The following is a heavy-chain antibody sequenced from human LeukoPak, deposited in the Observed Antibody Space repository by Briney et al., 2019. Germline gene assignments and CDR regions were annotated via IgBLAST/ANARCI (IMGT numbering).Heavy chain of an antibody. J-gene: IGHJ4*02. CDR1: GFTFNDYA. D-gene: IGHD2-2*01. CDR2: ISGSGGST. V-gene: IGHV3-23*01. CDR3: AKDRSSSFFDY. Sequence: PGGSLRLSCTASGFTFNDYAMHWVRQAPGKGLEWVSAISGSGGSTYYADSVKGRFTISRDNSKNTLYLQMNSLRAEDTAVYYCAKDRSSSFFDYWGQGTLVTVSS.